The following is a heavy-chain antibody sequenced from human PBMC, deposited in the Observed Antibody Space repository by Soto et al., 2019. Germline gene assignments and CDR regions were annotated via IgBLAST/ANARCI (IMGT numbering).Heavy chain of an antibody. V-gene: IGHV1-18*01. J-gene: IGHJ4*02. CDR2: ISAYNGHT. Sequence: QVQLVQSGAEVKKPGASVKVSCKASGYTFNSYGISWVRQAPGQGLEWMGWISAYNGHTNYAQKFQGRVTMTTDTSTSTAYMELRSLRSDDTAVYYCARYTHYYGSGLPPDYWGQGTLVTVSS. CDR1: GYTFNSYG. CDR3: ARYTHYYGSGLPPDY. D-gene: IGHD3-10*01.